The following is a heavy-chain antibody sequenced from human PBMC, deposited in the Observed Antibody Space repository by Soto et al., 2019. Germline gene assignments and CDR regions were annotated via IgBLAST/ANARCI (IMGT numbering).Heavy chain of an antibody. D-gene: IGHD6-13*01. Sequence: SVKVSCKASGGTFSSYAISWVRQAPGQGLEWMGGISPIVGTSNYAEKFQGRVTITADESTSTAYRELSSLRSEDTAVYYCARDRVGAAAGLYYYYGMDVWGQGTTVTVSS. CDR2: ISPIVGTS. J-gene: IGHJ6*02. CDR1: GGTFSSYA. CDR3: ARDRVGAAAGLYYYYGMDV. V-gene: IGHV1-69*01.